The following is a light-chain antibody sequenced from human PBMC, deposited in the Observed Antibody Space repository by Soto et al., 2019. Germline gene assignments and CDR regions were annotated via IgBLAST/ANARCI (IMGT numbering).Light chain of an antibody. Sequence: AIRMTQSPSSLSASTGDRVTITCRASQGISSYLAWYQQKPGKAPKLLIYAASTLQSGVPSSFSGSGSGTDFTLTISCLQSEYFATYYCQQYYSYPRTFGQGTQVEIK. CDR2: AAS. J-gene: IGKJ1*01. CDR1: QGISSY. CDR3: QQYYSYPRT. V-gene: IGKV1-8*01.